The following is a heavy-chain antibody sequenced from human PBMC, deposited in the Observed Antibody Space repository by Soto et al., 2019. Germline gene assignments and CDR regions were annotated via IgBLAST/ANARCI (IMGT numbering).Heavy chain of an antibody. V-gene: IGHV1-8*01. D-gene: IGHD2-2*01. CDR1: GYRLTDLS. Sequence: GASVKLSCTVSGYRLTDLSMYWVRQANGKGLEWMGGMNPNSGNTGYAQKFQGRVTMTRNTSISTAYMELSSLRSEDTAVYYCARGRFVVVPAASYYMDVWGKGTTVTVSS. CDR3: ARGRFVVVPAASYYMDV. J-gene: IGHJ6*03. CDR2: MNPNSGNT.